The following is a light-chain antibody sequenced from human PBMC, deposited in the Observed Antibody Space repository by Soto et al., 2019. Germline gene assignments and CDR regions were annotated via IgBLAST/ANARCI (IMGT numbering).Light chain of an antibody. V-gene: IGKV1-33*01. CDR3: QQYETLPIT. CDR1: QDIGNY. CDR2: DAS. Sequence: DIQMTQSPSSLSASVGDRVSITCQASQDIGNYLNWYQQIPGKAHKLLIFDASNLESGVPSRFSGSGSGTDFTFTISSLQPEDIATYYCQQYETLPITFGQGTRLEIK. J-gene: IGKJ5*01.